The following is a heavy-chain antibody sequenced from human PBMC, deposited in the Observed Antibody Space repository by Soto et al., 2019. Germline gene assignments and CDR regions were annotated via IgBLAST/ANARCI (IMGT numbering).Heavy chain of an antibody. D-gene: IGHD2-2*01. CDR1: GFTFSSYA. J-gene: IGHJ4*02. V-gene: IGHV3-64*01. CDR2: ISRNGGST. Sequence: EVQLVESGGGLVQPGGSLRLSCAASGFTFSSYAMHWVRQAPGKGLEYVSAISRNGGSTYYANSVKGRFTISRDNSKNTLYLQMGSLSAEDMGVYYCAREGYCSSNSCYSFDYWGQGTLVSVSS. CDR3: AREGYCSSNSCYSFDY.